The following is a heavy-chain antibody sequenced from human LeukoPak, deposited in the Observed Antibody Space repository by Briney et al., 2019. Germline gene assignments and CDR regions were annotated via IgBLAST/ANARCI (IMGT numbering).Heavy chain of an antibody. D-gene: IGHD6-13*01. CDR3: ARTGPGIAAGTYYYMDV. CDR1: GGSFSGYY. V-gene: IGHV4-34*01. CDR2: INHSGST. J-gene: IGHJ6*03. Sequence: SETLSLTXAVYGGSFSGYYWSWIGQPPGKGLEWIGEINHSGSTNYNPSLKSRVTISVDTSKNQFSLKLSSVTAADTAVYYCARTGPGIAAGTYYYMDVWGKGTTVTVSS.